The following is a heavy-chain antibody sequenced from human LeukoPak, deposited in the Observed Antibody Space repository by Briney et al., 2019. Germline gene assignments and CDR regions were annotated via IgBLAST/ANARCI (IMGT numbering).Heavy chain of an antibody. CDR3: ANTRGLDYFDY. CDR1: GFTFSSYA. CDR2: ISGSGGSI. Sequence: RPGGSLRLSCAASGFTFSSYAMSWVRQAPGKGLEWVSAISGSGGSIYYADSVKGRFTMSRDNSKNTLYLQMNSLRAEDTAVYYCANTRGLDYFDYWGQGTLVTVSS. V-gene: IGHV3-23*01. J-gene: IGHJ4*02. D-gene: IGHD2-2*01.